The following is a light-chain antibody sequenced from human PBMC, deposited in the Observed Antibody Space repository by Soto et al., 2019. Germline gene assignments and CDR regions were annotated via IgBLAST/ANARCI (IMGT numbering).Light chain of an antibody. J-gene: IGLJ1*01. CDR1: SSDVGGYNY. CDR3: CSYAGSSTRV. V-gene: IGLV2-11*01. Sequence: QSALTQPRSVSGSPGQSVTISCTGTSSDVGGYNYVSWYQQFPDKAPKLMIYDVSKRPSGVPDRFSGSKSGNMASLTISGLQADDEADYYCCSYAGSSTRVFGTGTKLTVL. CDR2: DVS.